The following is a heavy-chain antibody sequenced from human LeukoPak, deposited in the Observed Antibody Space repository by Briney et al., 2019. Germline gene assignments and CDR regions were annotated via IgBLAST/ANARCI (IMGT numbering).Heavy chain of an antibody. J-gene: IGHJ4*02. Sequence: GGSLRLSCAASGFTFSSYSMNWVRQAPGKGLEWVSSISSSSSYIYYADSVKGRFTISRDNAKNSLYLQMNSLRAEDTAVYYCASGGFLEWLFLYWGQGTLVTVSS. CDR1: GFTFSSYS. D-gene: IGHD3-3*01. V-gene: IGHV3-21*01. CDR3: ASGGFLEWLFLY. CDR2: ISSSSSYI.